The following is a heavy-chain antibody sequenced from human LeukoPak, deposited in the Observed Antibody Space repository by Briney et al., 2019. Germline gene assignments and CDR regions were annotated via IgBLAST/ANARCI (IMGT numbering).Heavy chain of an antibody. D-gene: IGHD3-10*01. V-gene: IGHV3-74*01. CDR2: IKSDGST. CDR3: ARAITYFYGSVTYDWFDS. CDR1: GFTFSSYW. Sequence: GSLRLSCAASGFTFSSYWMHWVRQTPGKGLMWVSRIKSDGSTIYADSVQGRFTISRDNAKNMVYLQMNSLRAEDTAIYYCARAITYFYGSVTYDWFDSWGQGTLVTVSS. J-gene: IGHJ5*01.